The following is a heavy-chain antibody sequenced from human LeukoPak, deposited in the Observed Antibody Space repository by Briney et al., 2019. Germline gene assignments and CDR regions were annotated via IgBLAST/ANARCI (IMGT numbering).Heavy chain of an antibody. CDR3: ARGRYSSGKFDP. CDR2: IYTSGST. CDR1: GGSISSGSYY. V-gene: IGHV4-61*02. J-gene: IGHJ5*02. D-gene: IGHD6-19*01. Sequence: SQTLSLTCTVSGGSISSGSYYWSWIRQPAGKGLEWIGRIYTSGSTNYNPSLKSRVTMSVDTSKNQFSLKLSSVTAADTAVYYCARGRYSSGKFDPWGQGTLVTVSS.